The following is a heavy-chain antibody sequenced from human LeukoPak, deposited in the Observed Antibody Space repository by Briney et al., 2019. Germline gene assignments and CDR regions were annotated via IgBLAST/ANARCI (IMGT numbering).Heavy chain of an antibody. CDR3: AIERSGSYDY. D-gene: IGHD1-26*01. CDR1: GGSISSYY. Sequence: SETLSLTCTVSGGSISSYYWGWIRQPPGKGLEWIGTIYYSGSTYYSPSLKSRVTISVDTSKNQFSLKLSAVTAADTAVYYCAIERSGSYDYWGQGTLVTVSS. V-gene: IGHV4-39*01. CDR2: IYYSGST. J-gene: IGHJ4*02.